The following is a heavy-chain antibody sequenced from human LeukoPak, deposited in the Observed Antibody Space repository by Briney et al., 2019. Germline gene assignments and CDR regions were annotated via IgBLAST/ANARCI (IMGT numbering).Heavy chain of an antibody. CDR2: ISYDGSNK. V-gene: IGHV3-30*04. CDR3: ARDRDSSSWSRGYFDY. D-gene: IGHD6-13*01. Sequence: PGGSLRLSCAASGFTFSSYAMHWVRQAPGKGLEWVAVISYDGSNKYYADPVKGRFTISRDNSKNTLYLQMNSLRAEDTAVYYCARDRDSSSWSRGYFDYWGQGTLVTVSS. CDR1: GFTFSSYA. J-gene: IGHJ4*02.